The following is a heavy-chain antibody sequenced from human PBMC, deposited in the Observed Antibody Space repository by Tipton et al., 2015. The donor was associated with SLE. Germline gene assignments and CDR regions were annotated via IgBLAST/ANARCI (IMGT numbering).Heavy chain of an antibody. Sequence: RSLRLSCAASGFTFSSYAMRWVRQAPGKGLEWVAVISYDGSNKYYADSVKGRFTISRDNSKNTLYLQMNSLRAEDTAVYYCARGGDAFDIWGQGAMVTVSS. D-gene: IGHD1-26*01. V-gene: IGHV3-30*04. J-gene: IGHJ3*02. CDR2: ISYDGSNK. CDR1: GFTFSSYA. CDR3: ARGGDAFDI.